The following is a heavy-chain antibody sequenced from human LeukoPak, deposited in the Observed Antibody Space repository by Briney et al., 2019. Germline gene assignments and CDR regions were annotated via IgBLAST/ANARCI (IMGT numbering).Heavy chain of an antibody. J-gene: IGHJ4*02. CDR3: ARRNWGSDY. V-gene: IGHV3-7*01. CDR2: IKQDGSEK. D-gene: IGHD7-27*01. CDR1: GFSFSDYW. Sequence: PGGSLRLSCAASGFSFSDYWMSWVRQAPGKGLEWVANIKQDGSEKYYVDPVKGRFIISRDNAKNSLYLQMNSLRAEDTAVYYCARRNWGSDYWGQGTLVTVSS.